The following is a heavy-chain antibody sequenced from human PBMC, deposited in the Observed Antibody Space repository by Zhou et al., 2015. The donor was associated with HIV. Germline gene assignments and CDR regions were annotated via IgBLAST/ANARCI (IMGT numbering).Heavy chain of an antibody. D-gene: IGHD3-22*01. CDR3: ASGGRITMIVVVSPEMSFDI. CDR2: IIPIFGTA. Sequence: QVQLVQSGAEVKKPGSSVKVSCKASGGTFSSYAISWVRQAPGQGLEWMGGIIPIFGTANYAQKFQGRVTITADESTSTAYMELSSLRSEDTAVYYCASGGRITMIVVVSPEMSFDIVGPRDNGHRLF. V-gene: IGHV1-69*01. J-gene: IGHJ3*02. CDR1: GGTFSSYA.